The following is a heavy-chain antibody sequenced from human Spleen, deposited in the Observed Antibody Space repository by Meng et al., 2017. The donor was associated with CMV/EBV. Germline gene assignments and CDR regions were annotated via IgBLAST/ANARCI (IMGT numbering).Heavy chain of an antibody. CDR3: ANGYHTLDY. D-gene: IGHD2-2*01. CDR1: GFTFSDYD. CDR2: IRYDGNNK. Sequence: LSCATSGFTFSDYDMHWVRQAPGKGLEWVAFIRYDGNNKYYADSVKGRFTISKDNSRNSLYLQMNSLRPEDTALYYCANGYHTLDYWGPGTLVTVSS. V-gene: IGHV3-30*02. J-gene: IGHJ4*02.